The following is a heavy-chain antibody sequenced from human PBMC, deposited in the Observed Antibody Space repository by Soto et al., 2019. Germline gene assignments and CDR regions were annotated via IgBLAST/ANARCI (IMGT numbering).Heavy chain of an antibody. CDR1: GGSISSGCYY. CDR2: IYYIGTT. J-gene: IGHJ3*02. V-gene: IGHV4-31*03. Sequence: PSETLSLTCTVSGGSISSGCYYWNWIRQHPGKALEWIAYIYYIGTTYYNPSLKSRVTISVDTSKNQFSLKLSSVTAADTAVYYCARGRDVFDICGQGTMVT. CDR3: ARGRDVFDI.